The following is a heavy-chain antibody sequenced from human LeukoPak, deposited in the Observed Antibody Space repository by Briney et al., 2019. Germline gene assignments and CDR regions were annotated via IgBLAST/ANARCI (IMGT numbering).Heavy chain of an antibody. Sequence: ASVKVSCKASGYTFIDYYIHWVRQAPGQGLAWMGIINPSGGSTSYAQKFQGRVTMTRDTSTSTVYMELSSLRSDDTAVYYCAKEFYTTGGTVMDSQYYYYYGLDVWGQGTTVTVSS. D-gene: IGHD2-2*02. V-gene: IGHV1-46*01. CDR3: AKEFYTTGGTVMDSQYYYYYGLDV. CDR1: GYTFIDYY. J-gene: IGHJ6*02. CDR2: INPSGGST.